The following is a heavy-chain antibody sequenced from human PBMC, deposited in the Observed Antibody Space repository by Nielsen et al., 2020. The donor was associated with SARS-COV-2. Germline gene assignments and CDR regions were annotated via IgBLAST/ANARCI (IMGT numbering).Heavy chain of an antibody. J-gene: IGHJ4*02. D-gene: IGHD2-15*01. CDR2: IGTAGDT. V-gene: IGHV3-13*01. CDR3: VAGTPLYY. CDR1: GFTFSSYD. Sequence: GSLKISCAASGFTFSSYDMHWVRQATGKGLEWVSTIGTAGDTYYPGSVKGRFTISRENVKNSLYLQMNSLRAGDTAVYYCVAGTPLYYWGQGTLVTVSS.